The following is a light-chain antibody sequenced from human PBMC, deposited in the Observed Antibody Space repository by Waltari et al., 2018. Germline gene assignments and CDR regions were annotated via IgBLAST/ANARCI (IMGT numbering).Light chain of an antibody. CDR1: QIISTW. J-gene: IGKJ4*01. V-gene: IGKV1-5*03. CDR3: QQYNDYPLT. Sequence: DIQMTQSPSTLSASVGDRVTITCRASQIISTWLAWYQQKPGKAPKLLIYKASGLESGVPSRFSGSGSGTEFTLTISSLQPDDFATYYCQQYNDYPLTFSGGTKVEIK. CDR2: KAS.